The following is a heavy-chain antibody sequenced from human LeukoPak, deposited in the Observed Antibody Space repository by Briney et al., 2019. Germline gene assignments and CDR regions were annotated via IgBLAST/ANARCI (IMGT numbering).Heavy chain of an antibody. V-gene: IGHV3-48*01. D-gene: IGHD3-22*01. CDR2: ISSSSSTI. CDR3: ARRDSSGYYYYYPLDY. CDR1: GFTFSSYS. J-gene: IGHJ4*02. Sequence: AGGSLRLSCAASGFTFSSYSMNRVRQAPGKGLEWVSYISSSSSTIYYADSVKGRFTISRDNAKNSLYLQMNSLRAEDTAVYYCARRDSSGYYYYYPLDYWGQGTLVTVSS.